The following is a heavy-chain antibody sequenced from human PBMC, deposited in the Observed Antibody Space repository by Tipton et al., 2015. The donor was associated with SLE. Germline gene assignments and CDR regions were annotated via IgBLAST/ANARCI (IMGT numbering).Heavy chain of an antibody. D-gene: IGHD3-22*01. CDR2: INHSGST. V-gene: IGHV4-34*01. CDR3: ARGNGGSGYYYYYMDV. CDR1: GGSFSGYY. J-gene: IGHJ6*03. Sequence: TLSLTCAVYGGSFSGYYWSWIRQPPGKGLEWIGEINHSGSTNYNPSLKSRVTISVDTSKNQFSLKLSSVTAADTAVYYCARGNGGSGYYYYYMDVWGKGTTVTVSS.